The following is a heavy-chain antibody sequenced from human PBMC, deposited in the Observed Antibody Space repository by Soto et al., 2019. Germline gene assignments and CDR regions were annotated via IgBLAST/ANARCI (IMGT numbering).Heavy chain of an antibody. CDR2: IYYSGST. V-gene: IGHV4-59*01. J-gene: IGHJ6*03. Sequence: QVQLQESGPGLVKPSETLSLTCTVSGGSISSYYWSWIRQPPGKGLEWIGYIYYSGSTNYNPSRKSRVTISVDTSKNQFSLKLSSVTAADTAVYYCARDSSIYSYGYRGGLRLDYCYYMDVWGKGTTVTVSS. CDR1: GGSISSYY. D-gene: IGHD5-18*01. CDR3: ARDSSIYSYGYRGGLRLDYCYYMDV.